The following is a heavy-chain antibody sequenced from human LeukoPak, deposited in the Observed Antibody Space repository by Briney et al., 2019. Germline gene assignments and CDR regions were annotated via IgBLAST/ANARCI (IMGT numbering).Heavy chain of an antibody. J-gene: IGHJ6*03. V-gene: IGHV3-48*01. CDR3: ARATNGYSYGSYYYYMDV. CDR1: GFTFSSYS. CDR2: ISSSSSTI. Sequence: GGSLRLSCAASGFTFSSYSMNWVRQAPGKGLEWVSYISSSSSTIYYADSVKGRFTISRDNAKNSLYLQMDSLRAEDTAVYYCARATNGYSYGSYYYYMDVWGKGTTVTVSS. D-gene: IGHD5-18*01.